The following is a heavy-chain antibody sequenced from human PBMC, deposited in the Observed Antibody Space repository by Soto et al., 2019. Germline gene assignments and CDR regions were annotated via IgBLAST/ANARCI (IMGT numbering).Heavy chain of an antibody. CDR1: GGSISNHY. D-gene: IGHD7-27*01. CDR3: TRANWYSEY. V-gene: IGHV4-59*11. CDR2: IYYNGNT. Sequence: QVQLQESGPGLVKPSETLSLTCSVSGGSISNHYWSWIRQPPGKGLEWIGYIYYNGNTNYNPSLKSRVNMSVETSRNQISLKLTTVTAADTAVYYCTRANWYSEYWGQGTLVTVSS. J-gene: IGHJ4*02.